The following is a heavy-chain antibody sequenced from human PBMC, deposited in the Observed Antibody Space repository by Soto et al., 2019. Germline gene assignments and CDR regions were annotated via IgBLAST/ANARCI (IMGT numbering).Heavy chain of an antibody. CDR2: IVPIYRTA. CDR3: AREPGAKLSSI. CDR1: GGTFSSYR. D-gene: IGHD6-13*01. Sequence: GSSVKVSCKASGGTFSSYRFNWVRQARGQGLEWLGGIVPIYRTADYAQKFQGRVTITADESTRTVYLELSSLKSQDTALYYCAREPGAKLSSIWGQGPLVTVSA. J-gene: IGHJ4*02. V-gene: IGHV1-69*13.